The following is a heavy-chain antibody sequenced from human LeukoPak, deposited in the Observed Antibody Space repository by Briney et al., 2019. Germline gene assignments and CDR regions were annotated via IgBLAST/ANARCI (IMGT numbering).Heavy chain of an antibody. CDR2: SGNKANSYTT. Sequence: GGSLRLSCAVSGVTFSDHYIDWVRQAPGKGLDWVGRSGNKANSYTTEYAASVKGRFTISRDDSKNSLYLQMNSLKTEDTAVYYCTRGWSGGPVYAFDVWGQGTVVTVSS. CDR3: TRGWSGGPVYAFDV. CDR1: GVTFSDHY. D-gene: IGHD3-3*01. J-gene: IGHJ3*01. V-gene: IGHV3-72*01.